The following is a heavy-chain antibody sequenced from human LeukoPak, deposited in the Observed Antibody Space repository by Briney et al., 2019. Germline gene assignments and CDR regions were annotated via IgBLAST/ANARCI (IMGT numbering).Heavy chain of an antibody. CDR1: GGSISSGGYY. CDR3: ARDDYGDHRGYFDY. Sequence: SETLSLTCTVSGGSISSGGYYWSWIRQHPGKGLEWIGYIYYSGSTYYNPSLKSRVTISVDTSKNQFSLKLSSVTAADTAVYYCARDDYGDHRGYFDYWGQGTLVTVSS. V-gene: IGHV4-31*03. J-gene: IGHJ4*02. CDR2: IYYSGST. D-gene: IGHD4-17*01.